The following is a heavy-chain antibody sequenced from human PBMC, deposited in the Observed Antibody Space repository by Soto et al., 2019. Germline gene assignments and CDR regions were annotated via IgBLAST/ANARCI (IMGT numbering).Heavy chain of an antibody. D-gene: IGHD2-2*01. CDR1: GGSISSGGYY. J-gene: IGHJ5*02. CDR3: ARASGIYCSSTSCRPPAWFDP. CDR2: IYYSGST. V-gene: IGHV4-31*03. Sequence: PSETLSLTCPVSGGSISSGGYYWSWIRQHPGKGLEWIGYIYYSGSTYYNPSLKSRVTISVDTSKNQFSLKLSSVTAADTAVYYCARASGIYCSSTSCRPPAWFDPWGQGTLVTVSS.